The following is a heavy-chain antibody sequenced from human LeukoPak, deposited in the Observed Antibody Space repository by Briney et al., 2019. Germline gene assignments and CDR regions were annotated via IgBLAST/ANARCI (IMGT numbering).Heavy chain of an antibody. V-gene: IGHV3-23*01. J-gene: IGHJ5*02. Sequence: GGSLRLSCAASGFTFSSYAMSWVRQAPGKGLEWVSAISGSGGSTYYADSVKGRFTISRDNSKNTVFLQMNSLTVEDTAVYHCAKDRGPYLGIDNNWFDPWGQGTLVIVSS. CDR2: ISGSGGST. CDR1: GFTFSSYA. CDR3: AKDRGPYLGIDNNWFDP. D-gene: IGHD1-26*01.